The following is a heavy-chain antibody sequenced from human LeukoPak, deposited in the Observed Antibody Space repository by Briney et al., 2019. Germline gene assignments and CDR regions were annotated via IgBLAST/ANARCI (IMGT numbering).Heavy chain of an antibody. Sequence: ASVKVSCKASGYTFTSYCMHWVRQAPGQGLEWMGIINPSGGSTTYAQKFQGRVTMTRDMSTSTVYMELSSLRSEDTAVYYCARAYSSTSIVGATTAYYYYMDVWGKGTTVTVSS. CDR1: GYTFTSYC. CDR3: ARAYSSTSIVGATTAYYYYMDV. V-gene: IGHV1-46*01. D-gene: IGHD1-26*01. J-gene: IGHJ6*03. CDR2: INPSGGST.